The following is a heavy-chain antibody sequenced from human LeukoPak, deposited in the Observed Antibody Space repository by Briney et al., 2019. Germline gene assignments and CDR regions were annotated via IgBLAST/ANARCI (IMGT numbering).Heavy chain of an antibody. Sequence: ASVKVSCKASGYSFTGYYMHWVRQAPGQGLEWMGWINPNSGGTNYVQNFQGRVTMTRDTSISTAYMELSRLTSDDTAVYYCARDRIYGDDGVCDYWGQGALVTVSS. V-gene: IGHV1-2*02. CDR1: GYSFTGYY. CDR2: INPNSGGT. D-gene: IGHD4/OR15-4a*01. CDR3: ARDRIYGDDGVCDY. J-gene: IGHJ4*02.